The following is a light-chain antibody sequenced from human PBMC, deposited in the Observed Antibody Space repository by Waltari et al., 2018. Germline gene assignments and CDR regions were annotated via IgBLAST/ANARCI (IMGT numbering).Light chain of an antibody. CDR3: QHYVSLPAT. CDR1: QSVGRS. Sequence: EIVLTPSPGTLSLSPGERATLSCRASQSVGRSLAWYQQKPGQAPRLLIYDTSSRATGISDRFSGSGSGTDFSLTISRLEPEDFAVYYCQHYVSLPATFGQGTKVEIK. CDR2: DTS. V-gene: IGKV3-20*01. J-gene: IGKJ1*01.